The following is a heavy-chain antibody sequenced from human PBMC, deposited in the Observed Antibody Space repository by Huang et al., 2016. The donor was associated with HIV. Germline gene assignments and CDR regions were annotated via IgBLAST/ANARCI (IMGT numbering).Heavy chain of an antibody. J-gene: IGHJ4*02. CDR2: ISYDGRKQ. V-gene: IGHV3-30*18. D-gene: IGHD2-15*01. Sequence: QVQLVESGGGVVQPGTSLRLSCAASGFTFRGFGRHWVRQAPGKGLGWGAVISYDGRKQFYAGSVKGRFTISRDNSDNTLYLQMNSLRTDDTALYYCAKESRWFSSFDHWGQGELVSVSS. CDR1: GFTFRGFG. CDR3: AKESRWFSSFDH.